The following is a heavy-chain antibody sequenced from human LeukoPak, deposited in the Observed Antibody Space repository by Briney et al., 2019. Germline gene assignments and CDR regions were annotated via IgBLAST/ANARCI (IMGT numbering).Heavy chain of an antibody. CDR3: ARGGQIVWFGEFYFDY. J-gene: IGHJ4*02. D-gene: IGHD3-10*01. V-gene: IGHV1-69*13. Sequence: ASVKVSCKASGGTFSSYAISWVRQAPGQGLEWMGGIISIFGTANYAQKFQGRVTITADESTSTAYMELSSLRSEDTAVYYCARGGQIVWFGEFYFDYWGQGTLVTVSS. CDR2: IISIFGTA. CDR1: GGTFSSYA.